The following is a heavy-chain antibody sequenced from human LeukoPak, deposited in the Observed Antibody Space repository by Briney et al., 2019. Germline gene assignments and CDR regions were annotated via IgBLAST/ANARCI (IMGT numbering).Heavy chain of an antibody. Sequence: PGGSLRLSCAASGFTFSSYGMHWVRQAPGKGLEWVAVILSDGSKEFYTDSVKGRFTISRDNAMNSLYLEMNSLRAEDTAAYYCAKSVIAAAGQNWFDPWGQGTLVAVSS. CDR3: AKSVIAAAGQNWFDP. CDR2: ILSDGSKE. CDR1: GFTFSSYG. J-gene: IGHJ5*02. D-gene: IGHD6-13*01. V-gene: IGHV3-33*03.